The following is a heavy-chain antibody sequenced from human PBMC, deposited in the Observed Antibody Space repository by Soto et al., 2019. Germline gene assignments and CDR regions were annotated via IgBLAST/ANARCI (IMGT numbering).Heavy chain of an antibody. J-gene: IGHJ5*02. V-gene: IGHV1-18*01. D-gene: IGHD3-22*01. CDR3: ARAKVLITPNWFDP. CDR2: ISTYNGNT. Sequence: QVPLVQSSGEVKKPGASVKVSCKASGYTFTTYGITWVQQAPGQGLEYIGWISTYNGNTDFAQKVQNRVTFTTDTSTNTAYMELRSLRPDDTAIYYCARAKVLITPNWFDPWGQGTLVTVSS. CDR1: GYTFTTYG.